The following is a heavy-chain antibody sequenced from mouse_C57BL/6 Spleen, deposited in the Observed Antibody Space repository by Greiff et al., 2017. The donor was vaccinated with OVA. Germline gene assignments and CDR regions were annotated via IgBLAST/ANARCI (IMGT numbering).Heavy chain of an antibody. CDR1: GYTFTSYW. V-gene: IGHV1-69*01. J-gene: IGHJ4*01. Sequence: QVQLKQPGAELVMPGASVKLSCKASGYTFTSYWMHWVKQRPGQGLEWIGEIDPSDSYTNYNQKFKGKSTLTVDKSSSTAYMQLSSLTSEDSAVYYCARGGDRGYYYAMDYWGQGTSVTVSS. CDR3: ARGGDRGYYYAMDY. D-gene: IGHD3-3*01. CDR2: IDPSDSYT.